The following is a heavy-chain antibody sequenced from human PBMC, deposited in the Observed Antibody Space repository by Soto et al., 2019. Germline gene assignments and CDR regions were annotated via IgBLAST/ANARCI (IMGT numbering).Heavy chain of an antibody. CDR2: INPNGGVT. J-gene: IGHJ6*03. V-gene: IGHV1-2*02. Sequence: ASVKVSCKTSGDSFNDYYIHWVRQAPGQGLEWMGWINPNGGVTKYAQKFRGRVTVTRDTSIRTVYMELSSLRSDGTAVYYCARESGGATATLDYYYFYMDVWGKGTTVTVSS. D-gene: IGHD5-12*01. CDR3: ARESGGATATLDYYYFYMDV. CDR1: GDSFNDYY.